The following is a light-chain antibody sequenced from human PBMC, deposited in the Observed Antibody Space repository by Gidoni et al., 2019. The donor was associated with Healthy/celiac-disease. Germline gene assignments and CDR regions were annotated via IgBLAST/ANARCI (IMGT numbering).Light chain of an antibody. V-gene: IGKV3-11*01. CDR1: QSVSSY. Sequence: EIVLTQSPATLSFAPGERATLPYRASQSVSSYLAWYQQKPGQAPRLLIYDASNRATGIPARFSGSGSGTDFTLTISSLEPEDFAVYYCQQRSNWITFGQGTRLEIK. CDR2: DAS. CDR3: QQRSNWIT. J-gene: IGKJ5*01.